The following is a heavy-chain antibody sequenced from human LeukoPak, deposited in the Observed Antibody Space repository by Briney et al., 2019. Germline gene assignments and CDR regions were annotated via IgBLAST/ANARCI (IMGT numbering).Heavy chain of an antibody. CDR2: ISSSGIGSSGSGI. D-gene: IGHD2-15*01. CDR3: ARDKDLGEEALFEGAPFDH. V-gene: IGHV3-48*03. Sequence: PGRSLKLTCVGSGFNFRKYEMNWVRQAPGKGLEWLSSISSSGIGSSGSGIYYADSVKGRFTVSRDDDKNSLYLQMSSLRADDTAVYFCARDKDLGEEALFEGAPFDHWGQGTLVTVSS. J-gene: IGHJ4*02. CDR1: GFNFRKYE.